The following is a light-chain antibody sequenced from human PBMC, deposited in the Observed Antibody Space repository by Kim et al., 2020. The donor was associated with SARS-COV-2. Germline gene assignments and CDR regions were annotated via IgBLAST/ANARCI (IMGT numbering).Light chain of an antibody. CDR1: QGIRNY. Sequence: ASVGDRVTITCRASQGIRNYLAWIQQKPGKAPKPLIYAASLLESGVSSKFSGSGSGTDFTLTISSLQPEDIATYYCQQYKSYPLTFGGGTKVDIK. V-gene: IGKV1-16*02. CDR2: AAS. CDR3: QQYKSYPLT. J-gene: IGKJ4*01.